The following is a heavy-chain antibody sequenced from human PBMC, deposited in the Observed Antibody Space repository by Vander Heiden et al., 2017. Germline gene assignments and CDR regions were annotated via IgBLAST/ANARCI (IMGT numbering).Heavy chain of an antibody. Sequence: EVQLVESGGGLIQPGGSLRLSCAASGFTVISNYISWVRQAPGKGLEWVSVIYSGGSTYSGDSVKGRFTISRDNSKNRVYLQMNSLRAEDTAVYYCARPGNYGVKYDFWGGSNHGIDVWGQGTTVTVSS. D-gene: IGHD3-3*01. V-gene: IGHV3-53*01. J-gene: IGHJ6*02. CDR1: GFTVISNY. CDR3: ARPGNYGVKYDFWGGSNHGIDV. CDR2: IYSGGST.